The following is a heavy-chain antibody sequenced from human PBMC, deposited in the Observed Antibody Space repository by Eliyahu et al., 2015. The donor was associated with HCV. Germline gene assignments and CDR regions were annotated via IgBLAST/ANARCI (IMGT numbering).Heavy chain of an antibody. J-gene: IGHJ4*02. CDR2: ISYDENNE. CDR3: ARGYTGSCIDK. D-gene: IGHD1-26*01. Sequence: QVQLVESGGGVVQPGGSLXLSXAASGFTFSNHPMHWLRQAPGEGLEWVALISYDENNEYYLDSVKGRFTISRDNLKNMVYLQMNSLRAEDTAIYCCARGYTGSCIDKWGQGTLVTVSS. CDR1: GFTFSNHP. V-gene: IGHV3-30*04.